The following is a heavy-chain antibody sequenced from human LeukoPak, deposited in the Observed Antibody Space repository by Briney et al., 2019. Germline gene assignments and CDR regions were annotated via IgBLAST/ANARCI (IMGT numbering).Heavy chain of an antibody. J-gene: IGHJ5*02. V-gene: IGHV1-69*05. CDR3: ARDRYCSSTSCYFGPHDP. CDR2: IIPIFGTA. D-gene: IGHD2-2*01. CDR1: GGTFSSYA. Sequence: ASVKVSCKASGGTFSSYAISWVRQAPGQGLEWMGGIIPIFGTANYAQKFQGRVTITTNESTSTAYMELSSLRSEDTAVYYCARDRYCSSTSCYFGPHDPWGQGTLVTVSS.